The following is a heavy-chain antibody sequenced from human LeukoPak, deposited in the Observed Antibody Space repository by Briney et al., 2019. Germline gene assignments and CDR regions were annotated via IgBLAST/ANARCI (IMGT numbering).Heavy chain of an antibody. Sequence: SVKVSCKASGYTFTSYGISWVRQAPGQGLEWMGRIIPILDIANSAQKFQGRVTITADKSTSTAYMELSSLRSEDTALYYCARDWSLDTSGPFAYWGQGTLVTVSS. V-gene: IGHV1-69*04. D-gene: IGHD3-22*01. CDR2: IIPILDIA. CDR3: ARDWSLDTSGPFAY. CDR1: GYTFTSYG. J-gene: IGHJ4*02.